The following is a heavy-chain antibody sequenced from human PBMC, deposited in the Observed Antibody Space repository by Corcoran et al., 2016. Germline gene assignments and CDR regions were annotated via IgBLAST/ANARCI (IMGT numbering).Heavy chain of an antibody. CDR2: IYYSGST. Sequence: QVQLRESGPGLVKPSETLSLTCTVSGGSISSYYWSWIRQPPGKGLEWIGYIYYSGSTNYNPSLKCRVTISVDTSKNQFSLKLSSVTAADTAVYYCARVAQWLGTGYYYGMDGWGQGTTVTVSS. CDR1: GGSISSYY. D-gene: IGHD6-19*01. V-gene: IGHV4-59*01. J-gene: IGHJ6*02. CDR3: ARVAQWLGTGYYYGMDG.